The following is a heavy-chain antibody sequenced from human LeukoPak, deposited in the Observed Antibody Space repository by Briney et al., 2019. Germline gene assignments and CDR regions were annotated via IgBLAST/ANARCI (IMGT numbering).Heavy chain of an antibody. CDR1: GYTLTELS. CDR2: FDPEDGET. J-gene: IGHJ3*02. CDR3: ATDRYCSGGSCFFSDI. Sequence: GASVKVSCKVSGYTLTELSMHWVRQAPGKGLEWMGGFDPEDGETIYAQKFQGRVTMTEDTSTDTAYMELSSLRSEDTAVYYCATDRYCSGGSCFFSDIWGQGTMVTVSS. D-gene: IGHD2-15*01. V-gene: IGHV1-24*01.